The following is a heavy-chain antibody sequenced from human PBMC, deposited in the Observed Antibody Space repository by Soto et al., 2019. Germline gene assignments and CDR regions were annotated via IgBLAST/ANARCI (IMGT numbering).Heavy chain of an antibody. D-gene: IGHD3-10*01. J-gene: IGHJ4*02. CDR3: AKWSGFGDL. CDR2: ITRSADLS. V-gene: IGHV3-23*01. Sequence: GSLRLSCEASGFDFSIYSITWVRQAPGKGLEYVSGITRSADLSFYADSVRGRFTVSRDNFKNTAYLEMNNLRVEDTAVYYCAKWSGFGDLWGRGTLVTVSS. CDR1: GFDFSIYS.